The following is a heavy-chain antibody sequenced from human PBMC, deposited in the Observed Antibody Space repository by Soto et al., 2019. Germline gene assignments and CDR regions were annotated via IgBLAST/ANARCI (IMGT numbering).Heavy chain of an antibody. CDR3: ARGESWFDP. CDR2: IYYSGST. CDR1: GGSVSSGSYY. V-gene: IGHV4-61*01. Sequence: SETLSLTCTVSGGSVSSGSYYWSWIRQPPGKGLEWVGYIYYSGSTNYNPSLKSRVTISVDTSKNQFSLKLSSVTAADTAVYYCARGESWFDPWGQGTLVTVSS. J-gene: IGHJ5*02.